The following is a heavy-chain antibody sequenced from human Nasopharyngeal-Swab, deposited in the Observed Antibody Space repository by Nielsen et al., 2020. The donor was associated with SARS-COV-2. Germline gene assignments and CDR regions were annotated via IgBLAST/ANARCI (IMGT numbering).Heavy chain of an antibody. CDR1: GYTFTSYA. J-gene: IGHJ6*03. Sequence: ASVKVSCKASGYTFTSYAMHWVRQAPGQRLEWMGWINAGNGNTNYAQKLQGRVTMTTDTSTSTAYMELRSLRSDDTAVYYCARAVSWFGELSHYYYYMDVWGKGTTVTVSS. V-gene: IGHV1-3*01. D-gene: IGHD3-10*01. CDR2: INAGNGNT. CDR3: ARAVSWFGELSHYYYYMDV.